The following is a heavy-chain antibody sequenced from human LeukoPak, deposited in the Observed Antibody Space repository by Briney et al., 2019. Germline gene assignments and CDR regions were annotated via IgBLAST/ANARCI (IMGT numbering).Heavy chain of an antibody. V-gene: IGHV3-7*03. CDR3: ASGLELDY. Sequence: PGGSLRLSCAASGLTFSNYGIRWVRQAPGKGLEWVANIKQDGSEKNYVDSVKGRFTISRDNAKNSLYLQMNSLRAEDTAVYYCASGLELDYWGQGTLVTVSS. J-gene: IGHJ4*02. CDR2: IKQDGSEK. CDR1: GLTFSNYG.